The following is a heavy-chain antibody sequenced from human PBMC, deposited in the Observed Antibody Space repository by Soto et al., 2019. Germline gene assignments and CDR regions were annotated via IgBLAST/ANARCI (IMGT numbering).Heavy chain of an antibody. V-gene: IGHV4-4*02. CDR1: GGSISSNNW. J-gene: IGHJ3*02. CDR2: VYHSGTT. D-gene: IGHD2-2*01. CDR3: ARVLQYCSGNSCYFDI. Sequence: QVQLQESGPGLVKPSGTLSLTCAVSGGSISSNNWWNWVRQSPGKGREWIGEVYHSGTTNYNPSLTSRVTISVDTSKDQFFLQLNSVTAADTAVYSCARVLQYCSGNSCYFDIWGQGTMVTVSS.